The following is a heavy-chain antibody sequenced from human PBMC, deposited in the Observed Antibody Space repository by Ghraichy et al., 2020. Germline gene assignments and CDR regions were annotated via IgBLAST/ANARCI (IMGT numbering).Heavy chain of an antibody. CDR3: ARAVQFCRGASCTRWVDY. Sequence: GGSLRLSCAASGLTVSSNYMSWVRQAPGKGLEWVSVIYSDGNTNYADSVKGRFSFSRDNSKNTVYLQMNSLGAEDTAVYYCARAVQFCRGASCTRWVDYWGQGTLVTVSS. D-gene: IGHD2-2*01. V-gene: IGHV3-53*01. CDR1: GLTVSSNY. CDR2: IYSDGNT. J-gene: IGHJ4*02.